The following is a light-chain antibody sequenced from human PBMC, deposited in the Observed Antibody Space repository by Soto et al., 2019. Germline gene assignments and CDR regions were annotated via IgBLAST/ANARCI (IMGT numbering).Light chain of an antibody. Sequence: QSVLTQPPSVSGAPGQRVTISCTGSSSNIGAGYDVHWYQQLPGTAPKLLIYGNSNRPSGVPDRFSGSESGTSASLAITGLQAEDEADYYCQSYDSTLSGSGFGGGTKLTVL. J-gene: IGLJ3*02. CDR1: SSNIGAGYD. CDR3: QSYDSTLSGSG. V-gene: IGLV1-40*01. CDR2: GNS.